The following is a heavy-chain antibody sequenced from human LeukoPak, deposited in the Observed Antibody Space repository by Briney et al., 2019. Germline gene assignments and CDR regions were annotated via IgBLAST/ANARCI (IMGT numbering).Heavy chain of an antibody. V-gene: IGHV4-38-2*02. D-gene: IGHD3-10*01. J-gene: IGHJ4*02. Sequence: PSETLSLTCTVSGYSISSGYYWGWIRQPPGKGLEWIGSIYHSGSTYYNPSLKSRVTISVDTSKNQFSLKLSSVTAADTAVYYCASDYYGSGSYYDYWGQGTLVTVSS. CDR1: GYSISSGYY. CDR3: ASDYYGSGSYYDY. CDR2: IYHSGST.